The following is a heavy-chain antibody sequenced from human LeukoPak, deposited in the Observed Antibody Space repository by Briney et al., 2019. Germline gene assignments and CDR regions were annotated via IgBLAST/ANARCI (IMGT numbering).Heavy chain of an antibody. D-gene: IGHD4-17*01. V-gene: IGHV4-59*08. Sequence: SETLSLTCTVSGGSISSYYWSWIRQPPGKGLEWIGYIYYSGSTNYNPSLKSRVTISVDTSKNQFSLKLSSVTAADTAVYYCASGGWYGDYGPDFYYYYMDVWGKGTTVTVSS. CDR1: GGSISSYY. J-gene: IGHJ6*03. CDR2: IYYSGST. CDR3: ASGGWYGDYGPDFYYYYMDV.